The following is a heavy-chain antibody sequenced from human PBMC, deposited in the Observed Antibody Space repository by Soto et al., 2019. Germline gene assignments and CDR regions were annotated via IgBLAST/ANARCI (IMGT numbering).Heavy chain of an antibody. J-gene: IGHJ4*02. Sequence: GGSLRLSCAASGFTFSSYAMSWVRQAPGKGLEWVSAISGVGSSTYYAHSVKGRFTISGDNSKNTLYLQMNSLRAEDTAVYYCAKVGSVERSTPPHYYFDYWGQGTLVTVSS. D-gene: IGHD1-1*01. CDR1: GFTFSSYA. CDR2: ISGVGSST. V-gene: IGHV3-23*01. CDR3: AKVGSVERSTPPHYYFDY.